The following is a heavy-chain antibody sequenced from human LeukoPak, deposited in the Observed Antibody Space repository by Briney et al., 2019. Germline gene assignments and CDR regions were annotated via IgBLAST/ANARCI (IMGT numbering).Heavy chain of an antibody. CDR1: GVSISSHY. J-gene: IGHJ3*01. Sequence: SETLSLTCTVSGVSISSHYWSWIRQPPGKGLEWVGYAYHTGSTSSNPSFKSRATMSVDTSKNQFSLRLTSLTAADTAVYYCARDFQRLGSDAFDFWGQGTMVTVSS. CDR3: ARDFQRLGSDAFDF. V-gene: IGHV4-59*11. CDR2: AYHTGST. D-gene: IGHD2-15*01.